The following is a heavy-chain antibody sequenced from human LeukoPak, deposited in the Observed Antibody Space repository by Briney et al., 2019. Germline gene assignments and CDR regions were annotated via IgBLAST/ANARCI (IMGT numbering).Heavy chain of an antibody. D-gene: IGHD3-22*01. CDR1: GGSINGYY. CDR3: ARADYDTSAYYYTFDY. Sequence: SETLSLTCTVSGGSINGYYWSWIRQPPEKGLEWIGYIYYRGSTNYNPSLKRRGTISVDTSKNQFSLKLSSVTAADTAVYYCARADYDTSAYYYTFDYWGQGTLVTVSS. CDR2: IYYRGST. J-gene: IGHJ4*02. V-gene: IGHV4-59*01.